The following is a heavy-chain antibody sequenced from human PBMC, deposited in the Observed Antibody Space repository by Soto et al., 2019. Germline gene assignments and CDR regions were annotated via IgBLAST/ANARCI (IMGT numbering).Heavy chain of an antibody. CDR3: AKDLRHYYDSSGYPWFDP. Sequence: PGGSLRLSCAASGFTFSSYGMHWVRQAPGKGLEWVAVISYDGSNKYYADSVKGRFTISRDNSKNTLYLQMNSLRAEDTAVYYCAKDLRHYYDSSGYPWFDPWGQGTLVTVSS. CDR1: GFTFSSYG. J-gene: IGHJ5*02. V-gene: IGHV3-30*18. CDR2: ISYDGSNK. D-gene: IGHD3-22*01.